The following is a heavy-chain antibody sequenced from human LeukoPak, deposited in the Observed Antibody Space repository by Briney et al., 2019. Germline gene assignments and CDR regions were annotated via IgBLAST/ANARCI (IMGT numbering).Heavy chain of an antibody. V-gene: IGHV3-53*04. CDR3: ARVRLFGEKRVAGFDY. Sequence: GGSLRLSCAASGFTVSSNYMSWVRQAPGKGLEWVSVIYSGGSTYYADSVKGRFTISRHNSKNTLYLQMNSPRAEDTAVYYCARVRLFGEKRVAGFDYWGQGTLVTVSS. J-gene: IGHJ4*02. D-gene: IGHD3-10*02. CDR2: IYSGGST. CDR1: GFTVSSNY.